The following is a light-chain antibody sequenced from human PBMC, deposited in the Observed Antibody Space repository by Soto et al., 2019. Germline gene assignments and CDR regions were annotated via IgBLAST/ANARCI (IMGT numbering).Light chain of an antibody. CDR3: QQYGIV. Sequence: EVVLTQSPDTLSLSPGERATLSCRASQTISSNYVAWYQQKPGQAPRLLIYSASSRATGIPDRFSGSGSGTHFTLTISRLEPEDFAVCYCQQYGIVFGPGTKVEIK. V-gene: IGKV3-20*01. CDR2: SAS. J-gene: IGKJ3*01. CDR1: QTISSNY.